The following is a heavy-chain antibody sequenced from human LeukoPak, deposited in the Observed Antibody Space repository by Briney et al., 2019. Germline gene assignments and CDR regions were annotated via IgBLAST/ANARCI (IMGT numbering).Heavy chain of an antibody. Sequence: GGSLRLSCAASGFTFDDYGMSWVRQAPGKGLEWVSGINWNGGSTGYADSVEGRFTISRDNAKNSLYLQMNSLRAEDTALYYCARNWNYYDSSGYYSTFAFDIWGQGTMVTVSS. J-gene: IGHJ3*02. D-gene: IGHD3-22*01. CDR3: ARNWNYYDSSGYYSTFAFDI. CDR1: GFTFDDYG. CDR2: INWNGGST. V-gene: IGHV3-20*04.